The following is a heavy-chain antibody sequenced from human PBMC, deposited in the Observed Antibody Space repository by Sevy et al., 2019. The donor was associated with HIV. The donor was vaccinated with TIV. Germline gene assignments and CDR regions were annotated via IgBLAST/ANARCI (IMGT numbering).Heavy chain of an antibody. CDR1: GFTFSNYY. CDR2: ISGDGSSI. Sequence: GGSLRLSCAASGFTFSNYYMHWVRQAPGKGLMWVSRISGDGSSIHYAHSVVKGRFTISRDNAKNTLYLQMNSLRAEDTAVYYCATSTNGYYVYWGQGTLVTVSS. D-gene: IGHD2-8*01. CDR3: ATSTNGYYVY. J-gene: IGHJ4*02. V-gene: IGHV3-74*01.